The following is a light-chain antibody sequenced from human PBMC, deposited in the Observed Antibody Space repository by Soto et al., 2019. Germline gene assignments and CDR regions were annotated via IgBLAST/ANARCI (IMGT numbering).Light chain of an antibody. V-gene: IGKV1-5*01. J-gene: IGKJ1*01. Sequence: DIQMTQSPSTLSASVGDRVTITCRASQTISTWVAWYQQKPGTAPKLLMYDASRLESGVPSRFSGSGSGTEFTLTISSLQPDDFATYYCQQYNSYWTLGQGTKVEIK. CDR3: QQYNSYWT. CDR2: DAS. CDR1: QTISTW.